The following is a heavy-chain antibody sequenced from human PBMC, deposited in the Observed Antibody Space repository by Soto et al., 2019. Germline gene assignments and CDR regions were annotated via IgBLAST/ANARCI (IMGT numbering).Heavy chain of an antibody. CDR2: IYYSGST. D-gene: IGHD6-19*01. J-gene: IGHJ6*03. Sequence: SETLSLTCTVSGGSISSYYWSWIRQPPGKGLEWIGYIYYSGSTNYNPSLKSRVTISVDTSKNQFSLKLSSVTAADTAVYFCGRRVPYSSGCYATYYYYMDVWGKGTTVTVSS. V-gene: IGHV4-59*08. CDR1: GGSISSYY. CDR3: GRRVPYSSGCYATYYYYMDV.